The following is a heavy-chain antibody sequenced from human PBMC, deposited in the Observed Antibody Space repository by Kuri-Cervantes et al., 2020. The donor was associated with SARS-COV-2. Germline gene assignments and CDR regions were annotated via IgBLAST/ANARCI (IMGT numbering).Heavy chain of an antibody. D-gene: IGHD3-10*01. CDR3: AREMRGSGNGDGMDV. CDR2: INHSGNT. CDR1: GGSFSDYY. V-gene: IGHV4-34*01. J-gene: IGHJ6*02. Sequence: SETLSLTCAVYGGSFSDYYWGWVRQPPGKGLEWIGEINHSGNTNYNPSLKSRVTISVDTSKNQFSLKLSAVTAADTAVYYCAREMRGSGNGDGMDVWGQGTTVTVSS.